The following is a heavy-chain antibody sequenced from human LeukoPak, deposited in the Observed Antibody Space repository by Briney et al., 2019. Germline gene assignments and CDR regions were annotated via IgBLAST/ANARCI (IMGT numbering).Heavy chain of an antibody. CDR2: INPSGGST. CDR3: ARDRVFGGYVDY. Sequence: ASVWLSRKASGYTFSNYYIHWGRQAPGQGLEWMGLINPSGGSTAYAPQFQGTVTMDRDTSTSTLYMELSSLRSEDTAVYHCARDRVFGGYVDYWGQR. V-gene: IGHV1-46*01. J-gene: IGHJ4*02. CDR1: GYTFSNYY. D-gene: IGHD2-15*01.